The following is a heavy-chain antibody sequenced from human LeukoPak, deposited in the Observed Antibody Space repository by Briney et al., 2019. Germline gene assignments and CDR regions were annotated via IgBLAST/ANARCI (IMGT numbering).Heavy chain of an antibody. J-gene: IGHJ6*03. V-gene: IGHV4-38-2*02. Sequence: SETLSLTCTVSGYSISSGYYWGCIRQPPGKGLEWIGSIYHSGSTYYNPSLKSRVTISVDTSKNQFSLKLSSVTAADTAVYYCARDRTPVAGYYYYYYMDVWGKGTTVTVSS. CDR3: ARDRTPVAGYYYYYYMDV. CDR2: IYHSGST. CDR1: GYSISSGYY. D-gene: IGHD6-19*01.